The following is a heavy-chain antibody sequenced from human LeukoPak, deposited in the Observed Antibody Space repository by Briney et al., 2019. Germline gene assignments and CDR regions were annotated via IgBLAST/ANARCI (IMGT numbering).Heavy chain of an antibody. J-gene: IGHJ4*02. Sequence: GGSLRLSCAASGFTFSSYWMHWVRQAPGKGLEWVSAISGSGGSTYYADSVKGRFTISRDNSKNTLYLQMNSLRAEDTAVYYCAKDLHYDFWTYWGQGTLVTVSS. CDR3: AKDLHYDFWTY. D-gene: IGHD3-3*01. CDR2: ISGSGGST. V-gene: IGHV3-23*01. CDR1: GFTFSSYW.